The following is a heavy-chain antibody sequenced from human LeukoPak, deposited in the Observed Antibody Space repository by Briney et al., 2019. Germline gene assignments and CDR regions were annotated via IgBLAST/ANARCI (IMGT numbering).Heavy chain of an antibody. CDR3: AREQSGPSSDY. CDR1: GFTFSSYE. CDR2: ISSGGGII. Sequence: GGSLRLSCAASGFTFSSYEMNGVRQAPGKGLGWVSYISSGGGIIYYADSVKGRFTISRDNAKNSLYLQMNSLRAEDTAVYYCAREQSGPSSDYWGQGTLVTVSS. V-gene: IGHV3-48*03. J-gene: IGHJ4*02. D-gene: IGHD6-25*01.